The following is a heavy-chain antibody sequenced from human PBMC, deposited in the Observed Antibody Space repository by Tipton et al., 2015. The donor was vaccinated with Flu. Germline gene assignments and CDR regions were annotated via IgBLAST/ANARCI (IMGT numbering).Heavy chain of an antibody. CDR1: GYTFNNYA. J-gene: IGHJ4*02. Sequence: QSGAEVKEPGASVKVFCRTSGYTFNNYAFSWVRQAPGQGLEWMGRISVYSGKADYTQTFQGRVTMTTDTSTNTAYMELSSLTSDDTAVYYCVRDHSSSSGYLDWWGQGTLVIVSS. V-gene: IGHV1-18*01. CDR2: ISVYSGKA. CDR3: VRDHSSSSGYLDW. D-gene: IGHD2-2*01.